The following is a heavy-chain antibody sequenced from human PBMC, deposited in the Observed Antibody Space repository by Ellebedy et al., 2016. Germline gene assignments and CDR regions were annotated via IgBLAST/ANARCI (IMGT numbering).Heavy chain of an antibody. CDR1: GGSISSSKYY. CDR2: IYYSGNT. D-gene: IGHD1-26*01. CDR3: ARSGGSYFLN. J-gene: IGHJ4*02. V-gene: IGHV4-31*03. Sequence: SETLSLXCTVSGGSISSSKYYWNWIRQHPGKGLEWIGYIYYSGNTYYNPSLKSRVVISVDTSQNQFSLKLTSVTAADTAVYYCARSGGSYFLNWGQGALVTVSS.